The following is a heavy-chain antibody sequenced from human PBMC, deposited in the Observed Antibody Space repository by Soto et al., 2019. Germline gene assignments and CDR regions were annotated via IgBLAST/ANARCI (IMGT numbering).Heavy chain of an antibody. D-gene: IGHD6-19*01. CDR3: TRQTDAVQWLVVPTDYNFDY. Sequence: SLRLSCAASXSTFGGCAMHSVRHDSRKGLEWVGHIRSKTNSYATAYAESVKGRFTSSRYDSINTSYLQMSSLNTEDTAVYFCTRQTDAVQWLVVPTDYNFDYWGQGTLVAVSS. J-gene: IGHJ4*02. V-gene: IGHV3-73*01. CDR2: IRSKTNSYAT. CDR1: XSTFGGCA.